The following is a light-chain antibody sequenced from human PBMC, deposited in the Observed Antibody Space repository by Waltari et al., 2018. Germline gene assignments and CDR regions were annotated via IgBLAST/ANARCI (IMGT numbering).Light chain of an antibody. CDR2: DAA. J-gene: IGKJ4*01. CDR3: QQYHNLPAT. Sequence: DIQMTQSPSSLSASVGDRVTITCQASQDISNSLNWYQQKPGKAPKVRIYDAANLESGVPSRFSGSGFGTDFTFTISSLQPEDLATYFCQQYHNLPATFGGGTKVESK. CDR1: QDISNS. V-gene: IGKV1-33*01.